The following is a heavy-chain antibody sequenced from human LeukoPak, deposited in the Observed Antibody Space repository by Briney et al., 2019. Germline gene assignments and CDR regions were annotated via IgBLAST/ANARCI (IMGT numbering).Heavy chain of an antibody. D-gene: IGHD3-10*01. J-gene: IGHJ3*02. CDR2: LSRDGT. Sequence: GGSLRLSCVISGFTFSDFSVNWVRQAPGKGLEWLSYLSRDGTYYADSVKGRFTISRDNAKNSLYLQMNSLRAEDTAVYYCARNQVTYYYGSGSYANDAFDIWGQGTMVTVSS. CDR3: ARNQVTYYYGSGSYANDAFDI. V-gene: IGHV3-48*04. CDR1: GFTFSDFS.